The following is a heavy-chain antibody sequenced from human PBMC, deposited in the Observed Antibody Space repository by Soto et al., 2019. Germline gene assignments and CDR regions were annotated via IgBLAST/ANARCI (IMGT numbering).Heavy chain of an antibody. V-gene: IGHV3-30*18. Sequence: GGSLRLSCAASGFTFSSYGMHWVRQAPGKGLEWVAVISYDGSNKYYADSVKGRFTISRDNSKNTLYLQMNSLRAEDTAVYYCAKDISGASWFDPWGQGTLVTVS. CDR1: GFTFSSYG. J-gene: IGHJ5*02. CDR3: AKDISGASWFDP. CDR2: ISYDGSNK. D-gene: IGHD1-26*01.